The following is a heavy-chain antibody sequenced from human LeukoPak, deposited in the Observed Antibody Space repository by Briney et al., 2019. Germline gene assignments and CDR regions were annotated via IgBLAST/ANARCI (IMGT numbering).Heavy chain of an antibody. D-gene: IGHD4/OR15-4a*01. CDR1: GFSFSNYA. CDR2: IGGDSGGI. V-gene: IGHV3-23*01. J-gene: IGHJ3*02. CDR3: AKYVALVLPGTVARRAFDI. Sequence: GGSLTLSCAASGFSFSNYAMTWVRQAPGKGLEWVSVIGGDSGGIQYADAVKGRFTTSRDNSKNTLNLQMNSLTVEDTAVYYCAKYVALVLPGTVARRAFDIWGQGTMVTVS.